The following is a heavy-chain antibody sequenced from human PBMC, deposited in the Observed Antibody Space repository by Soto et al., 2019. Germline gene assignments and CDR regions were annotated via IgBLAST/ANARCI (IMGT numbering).Heavy chain of an antibody. CDR1: GGSFSGYY. CDR3: ARVPRSSGWYRDFDY. D-gene: IGHD6-19*01. CDR2: INHSGST. V-gene: IGHV4-34*01. Sequence: QVQLQQWGAGLLKPSETLSLTCAVYGGSFSGYYWSWIRQPPGKGLEWIGEINHSGSTNYNPPLKSRVTIAVYTSKNQLSLKLSSVTAADTAVYDCARVPRSSGWYRDFDYWGQGTLVTVSS. J-gene: IGHJ4*02.